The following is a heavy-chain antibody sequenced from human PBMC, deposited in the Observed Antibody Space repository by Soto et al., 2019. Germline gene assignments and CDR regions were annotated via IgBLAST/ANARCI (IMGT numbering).Heavy chain of an antibody. Sequence: GGSLRLSCAVSGFAFSNSGIFWVRQAPGKGLEWVSTISYDSVGTHYADSVKGRFTISRDNSKDTVFLQMDGLRAEDTAVYYCAKDPSTGPADYWGQGTLVTVS. CDR2: ISYDSVGT. J-gene: IGHJ4*02. CDR1: GFAFSNSG. V-gene: IGHV3-23*01. CDR3: AKDPSTGPADY.